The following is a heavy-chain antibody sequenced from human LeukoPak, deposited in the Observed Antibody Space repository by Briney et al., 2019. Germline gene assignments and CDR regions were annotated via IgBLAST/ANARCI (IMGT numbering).Heavy chain of an antibody. CDR1: GGSISSGGYS. J-gene: IGHJ5*02. CDR3: ARGGALLWFGELLSPSGNWFDP. D-gene: IGHD3-10*01. Sequence: SETLSLTCTVSGGSISSGGYSWSWIRQPPGKGLEWIGYIYHSGSTYYNPSLKSRVTISVDRSKNQFSLKLSSVTAADTAVYYCARGGALLWFGELLSPSGNWFDPWGQGTLVTVSS. V-gene: IGHV4-30-2*01. CDR2: IYHSGST.